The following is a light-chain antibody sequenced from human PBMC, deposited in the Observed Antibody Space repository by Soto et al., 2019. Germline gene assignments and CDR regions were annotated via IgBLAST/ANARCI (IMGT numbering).Light chain of an antibody. CDR2: KAS. V-gene: IGKV1-5*03. J-gene: IGKJ2*01. CDR3: QQYSSYST. CDR1: QSISSW. Sequence: DIQMAQSPSTLSASVGDRVTITCRASQSISSWLAWYQQKPGKAPKLLIYKASTLESGVTSRFSGSGSGTEFTLTISSLQPDDLATYYCQQYSSYSTFGQGTKLEIK.